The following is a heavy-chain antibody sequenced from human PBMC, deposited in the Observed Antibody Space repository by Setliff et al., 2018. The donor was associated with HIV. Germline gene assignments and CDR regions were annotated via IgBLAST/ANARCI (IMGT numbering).Heavy chain of an antibody. V-gene: IGHV4-59*08. J-gene: IGHJ3*02. CDR1: GGSISRHY. CDR2: IHYSGAT. CDR3: ARHSPNVGVRGDAFDI. Sequence: SETLSLTCTVSGGSISRHYWIWIRQPPGKGLEWIGYIHYSGATNYNPSLKSRVTISLDTSRTQFSLRLSSVTAADTAVYYCARHSPNVGVRGDAFDIWGQGTVVTV. D-gene: IGHD2-8*01.